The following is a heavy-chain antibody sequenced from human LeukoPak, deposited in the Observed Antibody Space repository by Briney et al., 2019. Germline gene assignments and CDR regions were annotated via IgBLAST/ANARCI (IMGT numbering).Heavy chain of an antibody. CDR2: IYYSGST. CDR3: ARAAPYCSSTSCLYYFDY. J-gene: IGHJ4*02. Sequence: SQTLSLTCTVSGGSISSGGYYWSWIRQHPGKGLEWIGYIYYSGSTYYNPSLKSRVTISVDTSKNQFSLRLSSVTAADTAVYYCARAAPYCSSTSCLYYFDYWGQGTLVTVSS. CDR1: GGSISSGGYY. D-gene: IGHD2-2*01. V-gene: IGHV4-31*03.